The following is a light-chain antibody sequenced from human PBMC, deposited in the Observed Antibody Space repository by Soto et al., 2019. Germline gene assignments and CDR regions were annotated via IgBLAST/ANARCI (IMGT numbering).Light chain of an antibody. CDR3: QQRVT. Sequence: EIVLTHSPGTLSLSPWEIATLSCRASQSVSSYLAWYQQKPGQAPRLLIYDASNRATGIPARFSGSGSGTDFTLTISSLEPEDFAVYYCQQRVTFGQGTKVDIK. CDR1: QSVSSY. J-gene: IGKJ1*01. CDR2: DAS. V-gene: IGKV3-11*01.